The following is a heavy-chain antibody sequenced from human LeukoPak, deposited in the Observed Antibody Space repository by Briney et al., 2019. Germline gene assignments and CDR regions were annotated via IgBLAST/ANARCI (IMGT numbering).Heavy chain of an antibody. J-gene: IGHJ6*03. CDR2: ISGGGGST. CDR3: AKGGGNPRGDYYYYYMDV. Sequence: GGSLRLSCAASGFTFSSYVMSWVRQAPGKGLEWVSAISGGGGSTYYADSVKGRFTISRDNSKNTLYLQMNSLRAEDTAVYYCAKGGGNPRGDYYYYYMDVWGKGTTDTVSS. D-gene: IGHD4-23*01. CDR1: GFTFSSYV. V-gene: IGHV3-23*01.